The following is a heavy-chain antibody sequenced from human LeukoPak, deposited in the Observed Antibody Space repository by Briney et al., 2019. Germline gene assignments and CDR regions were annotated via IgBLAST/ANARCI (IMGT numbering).Heavy chain of an antibody. V-gene: IGHV3-23*01. Sequence: GGSLRLSCAASGFTFSTYAMSWVRQAPGKGLEWVSTISGSGANTYYADSVRGRFTISRDNSKNTLYLHMNSLRAEDTAVYYCARDAIDSSGFDFDYWGQGTLVTVSS. CDR2: ISGSGANT. CDR3: ARDAIDSSGFDFDY. D-gene: IGHD3-22*01. J-gene: IGHJ4*02. CDR1: GFTFSTYA.